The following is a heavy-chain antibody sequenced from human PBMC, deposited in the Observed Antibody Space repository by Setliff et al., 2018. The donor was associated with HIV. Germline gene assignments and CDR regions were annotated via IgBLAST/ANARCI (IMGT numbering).Heavy chain of an antibody. CDR3: ARGDSGDYRHPYYFDY. D-gene: IGHD4-17*01. CDR1: GYTFTSYY. V-gene: IGHV1-46*01. Sequence: ASVKVSCKASGYTFTSYYMHWVRQAPGQGLEWMGMINPSGDRTTYAQKFQGRVTMTRDTSTSTVYMELTSLRSADTAMYYCARGDSGDYRHPYYFDYWGQGTPVTVSS. J-gene: IGHJ4*02. CDR2: INPSGDRT.